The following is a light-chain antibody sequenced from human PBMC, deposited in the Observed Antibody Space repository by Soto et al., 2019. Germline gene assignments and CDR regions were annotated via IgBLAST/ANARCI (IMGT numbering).Light chain of an antibody. J-gene: IGKJ2*01. CDR2: DVF. V-gene: IGKV1-5*01. Sequence: DIQMTQSPSSLSASVGDRVTITCRASQSITYWLAWYQQKPGRAPKLLIYDVFNLQSGVTSRFSGSGSGTEFTLTISSLQPDDSATYYCQQYHSFSFTFGQGTKVDIK. CDR3: QQYHSFSFT. CDR1: QSITYW.